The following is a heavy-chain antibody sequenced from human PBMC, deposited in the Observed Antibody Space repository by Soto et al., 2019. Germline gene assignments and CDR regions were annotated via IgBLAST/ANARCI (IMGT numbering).Heavy chain of an antibody. J-gene: IGHJ4*02. Sequence: EVQLLESGGGLVQPGGSLRLSCAASGFTFSSYAMSWVRQAPGKGLEWVSAISGSGGSTYYADSMKGRFTISRDKSKNTLDLQMNSLRAEDTAVYYFAKVPRYCSGGSCFGGYFEYWGQGTLVTVSS. V-gene: IGHV3-23*01. CDR1: GFTFSSYA. D-gene: IGHD2-15*01. CDR2: ISGSGGST. CDR3: AKVPRYCSGGSCFGGYFEY.